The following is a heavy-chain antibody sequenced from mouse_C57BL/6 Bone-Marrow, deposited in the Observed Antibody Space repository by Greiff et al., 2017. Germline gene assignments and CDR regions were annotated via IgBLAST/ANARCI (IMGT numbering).Heavy chain of an antibody. CDR3: ARHDYYGSSYAMDY. CDR2: IWSDGST. V-gene: IGHV2-6-1*01. Sequence: QVQLQQSGPGLVAPSQSLSITCTVSGFSLTSYGVHWVRQPPGKGLEWLVVIWSDGSTTYNSALKSRLSISKDNSKSQVFLKMNSLQTDDTAMYYCARHDYYGSSYAMDYWGQGTSVTVSS. J-gene: IGHJ4*01. CDR1: GFSLTSYG. D-gene: IGHD1-1*01.